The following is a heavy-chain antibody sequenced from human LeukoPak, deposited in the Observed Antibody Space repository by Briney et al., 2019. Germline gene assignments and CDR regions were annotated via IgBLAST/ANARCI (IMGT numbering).Heavy chain of an antibody. J-gene: IGHJ5*02. Sequence: PSGTLSLTCTVSGGSISSINWWSWVRQPPGKGLEWIGEIYHSGSTNYNPSLKSRVTISVDKSKNQFSLKLSSVTAADTAVYYCARGVGANKGNWFDPWGQETLVTVSS. D-gene: IGHD1-26*01. CDR1: GGSISSINW. V-gene: IGHV4-4*02. CDR3: ARGVGANKGNWFDP. CDR2: IYHSGST.